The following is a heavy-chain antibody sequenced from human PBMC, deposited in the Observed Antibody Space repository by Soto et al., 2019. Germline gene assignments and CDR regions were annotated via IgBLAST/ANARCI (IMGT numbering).Heavy chain of an antibody. J-gene: IGHJ6*02. CDR1: GYTFTSYY. D-gene: IGHD3-3*01. Sequence: GASVKVSCKASGYTFTSYYMHWVRQAPGQGLEWMGIINPSGGGTSYAQRFQGRVTMTRDTSTSTVYMELSSLRSEDTAVYYCARVGRSKRFLDRLRGYYYGMDVWGQGTTVTVSS. CDR2: INPSGGGT. V-gene: IGHV1-46*01. CDR3: ARVGRSKRFLDRLRGYYYGMDV.